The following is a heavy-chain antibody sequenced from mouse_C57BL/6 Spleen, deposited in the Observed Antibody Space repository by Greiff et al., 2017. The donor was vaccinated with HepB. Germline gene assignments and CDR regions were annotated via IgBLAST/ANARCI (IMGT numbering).Heavy chain of an antibody. CDR2: IDPSDSYT. CDR3: ARPDAMDY. Sequence: QVQLQQPGAELVKPGASVKLSCKASGYTFTSYWMQWVKQRPGQGLEWIGEIDPSDSYTNYNQKFKGKATLTVDTSSSTAYMQLSSLTSEDSAVYYCARPDAMDYWGQGTSGTVSS. V-gene: IGHV1-50*01. CDR1: GYTFTSYW. J-gene: IGHJ4*01.